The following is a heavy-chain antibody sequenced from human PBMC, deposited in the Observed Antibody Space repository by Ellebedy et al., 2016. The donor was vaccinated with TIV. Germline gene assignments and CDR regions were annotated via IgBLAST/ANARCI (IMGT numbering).Heavy chain of an antibody. CDR1: GYSFSTYW. Sequence: KVSCKGSGYSFSTYWITWVRQMPGKGLEWMGKIDPTDSYTNYSPSFQGLVTISADESASTAYLQWPSLKASDSATYYCSRHRGYGMDVWGQGTTVTVSS. J-gene: IGHJ6*02. D-gene: IGHD3-10*01. CDR3: SRHRGYGMDV. V-gene: IGHV5-10-1*01. CDR2: IDPTDSYT.